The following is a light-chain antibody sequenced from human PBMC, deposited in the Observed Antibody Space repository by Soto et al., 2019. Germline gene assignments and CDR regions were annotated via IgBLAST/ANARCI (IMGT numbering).Light chain of an antibody. J-gene: IGKJ2*01. CDR2: GAS. CDR1: QSVSSSY. CDR3: QQYDNSYT. Sequence: EIVLTQSPGTLSLSPGERATLSCRASQSVSSSYLAWYQQKPGQAPRLLIYGASSRATGIPDRFSGSGSGTDFTRTISILEPEDFAVYYCQQYDNSYTFGQGTKLEIK. V-gene: IGKV3-20*01.